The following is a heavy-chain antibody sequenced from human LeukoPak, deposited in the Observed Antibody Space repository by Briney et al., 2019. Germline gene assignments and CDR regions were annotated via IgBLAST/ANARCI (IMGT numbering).Heavy chain of an antibody. J-gene: IGHJ4*02. D-gene: IGHD5-18*01. CDR2: IYYSGST. Sequence: PSETLSLTCAVYGGSFSGYYWSWIRQPPGKGLEWIGYIYYSGSTNYNPSLKSRVTISVDTSKNQFSLKLSSVTAADTAVYYCARGAGLRLMGYSYGDTRYYFDYWGQGTLVTVSS. V-gene: IGHV4-59*01. CDR1: GGSFSGYY. CDR3: ARGAGLRLMGYSYGDTRYYFDY.